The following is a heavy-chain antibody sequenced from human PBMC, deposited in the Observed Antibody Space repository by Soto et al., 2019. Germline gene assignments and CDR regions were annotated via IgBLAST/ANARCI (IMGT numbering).Heavy chain of an antibody. J-gene: IGHJ6*02. CDR1: GYTFTTYE. V-gene: IGHV1-8*01. D-gene: IGHD3-10*01. CDR2: MSPSSGNT. CDR3: ARVGGQLFGDHGMDV. Sequence: QVQLVQSGAEVKKPGASVKVSCKAAGYTFTTYEINWVRQVPGQGLEWMGWMSPSSGNTGYVDQFRGRVTMTSNTSMTTAYMELRSLRSEDTAVYYCARVGGQLFGDHGMDVWGQGTTVTVSS.